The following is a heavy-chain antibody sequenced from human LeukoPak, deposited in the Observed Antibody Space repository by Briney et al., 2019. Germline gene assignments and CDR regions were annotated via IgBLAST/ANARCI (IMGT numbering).Heavy chain of an antibody. J-gene: IGHJ4*01. CDR3: ARGNWDSSGWYYDY. V-gene: IGHV1-69*05. CDR2: IISIFGTA. Sequence: KVSCKASGGTFSSYAISWVRQATGEGLEWMGRIISIFGTANYAQKFQGRVTITTDESTNTAYMELSSLRSEDTAVYYCARGNWDSSGWYYDYWGHGTLVTVSS. CDR1: GGTFSSYA. D-gene: IGHD6-19*01.